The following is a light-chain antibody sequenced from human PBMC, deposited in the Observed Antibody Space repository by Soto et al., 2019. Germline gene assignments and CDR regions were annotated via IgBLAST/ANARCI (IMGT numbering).Light chain of an antibody. V-gene: IGLV2-8*01. CDR2: EVT. CDR1: SSDVGGYNY. CDR3: CSYGGSNNWV. J-gene: IGLJ3*02. Sequence: QSALTQPHSESGSPGQAVAISCTGTSSDVGGYNYVSWYQHHRGKAPKLVIYEVTKRPSGVPDRFSGSKSGNTASLTVSGLQADYEADYYFCSYGGSNNWVFGGGTKLTVL.